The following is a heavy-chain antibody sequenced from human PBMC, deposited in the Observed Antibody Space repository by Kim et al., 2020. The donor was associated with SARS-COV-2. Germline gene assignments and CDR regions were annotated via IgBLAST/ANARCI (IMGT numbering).Heavy chain of an antibody. V-gene: IGHV4-61*02. CDR1: GGSISSGSYY. Sequence: SETLSLTCTVSGGSISSGSYYWSWIRQPAGKGLEWIGRIYTSGSTNYNPSLKSRVTISVDTSKNQFSLKLSSVTAADTAVYYCARDQGGYNPHYFQHWGQGTLVTVSS. CDR3: ARDQGGYNPHYFQH. CDR2: IYTSGST. D-gene: IGHD5-12*01. J-gene: IGHJ1*01.